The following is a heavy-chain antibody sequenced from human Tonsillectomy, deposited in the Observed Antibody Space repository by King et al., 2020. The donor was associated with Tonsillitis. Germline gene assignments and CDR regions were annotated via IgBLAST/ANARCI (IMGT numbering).Heavy chain of an antibody. D-gene: IGHD3-10*01. J-gene: IGHJ3*01. CDR3: ARASRITLVRGVRTGSLDV. CDR2: FVGSNGRT. CDR1: GFTFTTSA. V-gene: IGHV3-23*04. Sequence: VQLVESGGGLVQPGGSLRLSCAASGFTFTTSAMSWVRQAPGRGLEWVSAFVGSNGRTYYADSVRGRFTISRDKSTNTLFLQINSLRVEDTDVYFCARASRITLVRGVRTGSLDVWGQGTMVTVSS.